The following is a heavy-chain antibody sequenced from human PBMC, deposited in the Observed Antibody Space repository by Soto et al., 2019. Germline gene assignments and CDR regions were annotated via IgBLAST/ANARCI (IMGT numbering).Heavy chain of an antibody. CDR1: GFTFSSYG. CDR3: ARDRLDHALDV. D-gene: IGHD6-19*01. Sequence: QVQLVESGGGVVQPGRSLRLSCAASGFTFSSYGMHWVRQAPGKGLEWVAVIWNDGSNRYYAYSVKGRFTISRDNSTNTLYLQMNSLSAEDTAVYYCARDRLDHALDVWGQGTRVTVSS. V-gene: IGHV3-33*01. J-gene: IGHJ3*01. CDR2: IWNDGSNR.